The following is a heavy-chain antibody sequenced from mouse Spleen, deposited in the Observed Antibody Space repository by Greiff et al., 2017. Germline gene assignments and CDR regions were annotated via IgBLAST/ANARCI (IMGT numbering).Heavy chain of an antibody. V-gene: IGHV2-5*01. CDR2: IWRGGST. Sequence: QVQLKESGPGLVQPSQSLSITCTVSGFSLTSYGVHWVRQSPGKGLEWLGVIWRGGSTDYNAAFMSRLSITKDNSKSQVFFKMNSLQADDTAIYYCAKSLYGNLYYAMDYWGQGTSVTVSS. CDR3: AKSLYGNLYYAMDY. D-gene: IGHD2-1*01. CDR1: GFSLTSYG. J-gene: IGHJ4*01.